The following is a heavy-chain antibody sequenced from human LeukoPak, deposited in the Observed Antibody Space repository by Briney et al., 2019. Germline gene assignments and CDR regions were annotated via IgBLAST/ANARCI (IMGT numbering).Heavy chain of an antibody. CDR2: SGTACDT. CDR3: ARVAVVVAATPGWYFDL. CDR1: GFTFSSYD. Sequence: GGSLRLSCAASGFTFSSYDRHGVGQARGKDLEGVSGSGTACDTYYPGCGKGRFTNSRENAKNPLYLQKNSLRAGDTAGYYCARVAVVVAATPGWYFDLWGRGPLVTVSS. D-gene: IGHD2-15*01. J-gene: IGHJ2*01. V-gene: IGHV3-13*01.